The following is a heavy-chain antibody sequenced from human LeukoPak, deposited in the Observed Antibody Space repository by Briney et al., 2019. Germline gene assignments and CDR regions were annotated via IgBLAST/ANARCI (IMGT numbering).Heavy chain of an antibody. CDR2: INPNSGGT. J-gene: IGHJ6*03. CDR3: ARATFGVVRVAPYMDV. V-gene: IGHV1-2*02. D-gene: IGHD3-3*01. Sequence: ASVKVSCKASGYTFTGYYMHWVRQAPGQGLEWMGWINPNSGGTNYAQKFQGRVTMTRDTSISTAYMELSRLRSDDTAVYYCARATFGVVRVAPYMDVWGKGTTVTVSS. CDR1: GYTFTGYY.